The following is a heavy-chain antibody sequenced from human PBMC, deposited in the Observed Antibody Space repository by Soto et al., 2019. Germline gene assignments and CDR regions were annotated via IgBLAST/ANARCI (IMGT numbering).Heavy chain of an antibody. CDR2: ISGSGGST. CDR3: AQGDDYGPSCFDY. J-gene: IGHJ4*02. Sequence: EVQLLESGGGLVQPGGSLRLSCAASGFTFSSYAMSWVRQAPGKGLEWVSAISGSGGSTYYADSVKGRFTISRDNSKKPLYLQMNSLRAEGPAAYYCAQGDDYGPSCFDYWGQGTLVTVSS. CDR1: GFTFSSYA. V-gene: IGHV3-23*01. D-gene: IGHD4-17*01.